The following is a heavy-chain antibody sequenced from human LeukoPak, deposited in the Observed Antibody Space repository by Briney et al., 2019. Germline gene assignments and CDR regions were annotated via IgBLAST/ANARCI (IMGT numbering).Heavy chain of an antibody. D-gene: IGHD1-26*01. CDR3: ARDESGSYLGY. CDR1: GFTFSSYA. Sequence: PGGSLRLSCAASGFTFSSYAMSWVRQAPGKGLEWVSAISGSGGSTYYADSVKGRFTISRDNAKNSLYLQMNSLRAEDTAVYYCARDESGSYLGYWGQGTLVTVSS. CDR2: ISGSGGST. V-gene: IGHV3-23*01. J-gene: IGHJ4*02.